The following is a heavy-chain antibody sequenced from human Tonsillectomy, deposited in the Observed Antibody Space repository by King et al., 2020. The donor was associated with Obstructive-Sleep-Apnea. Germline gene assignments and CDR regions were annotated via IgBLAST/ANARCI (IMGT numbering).Heavy chain of an antibody. CDR1: GGSISSYY. J-gene: IGHJ4*02. D-gene: IGHD3-9*01. V-gene: IGHV4-59*08. Sequence: VQLQESGPGLVKPSETLSLTCTVSGGSISSYYWSWIRQPPGKGLEWIGYIYYSGSTSYNPSLKSRITISVDTSKNQFSLMLSSVTAADTAVYYCARQSEILTAYFHWGQGALVTVSS. CDR2: IYYSGST. CDR3: ARQSEILTAYFH.